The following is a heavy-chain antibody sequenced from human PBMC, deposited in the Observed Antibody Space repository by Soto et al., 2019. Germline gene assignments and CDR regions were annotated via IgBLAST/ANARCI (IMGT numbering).Heavy chain of an antibody. V-gene: IGHV3-43*01. CDR1: GFTFDYYG. J-gene: IGHJ4*02. CDR3: ARERGRITDY. CDR2: ITLDGGSA. D-gene: IGHD1-20*01. Sequence: GGSRRLSWAASGFTFDYYGMHWVRQTPGKSLGWVSLITLDGGSAFYANSVSGRFTISRDNNKHSLCLQMSSLRTEDTALYYCARERGRITDYWGQGTLVTVSS.